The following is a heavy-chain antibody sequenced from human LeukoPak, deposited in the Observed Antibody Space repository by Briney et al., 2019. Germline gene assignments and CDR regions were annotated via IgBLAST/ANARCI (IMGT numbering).Heavy chain of an antibody. D-gene: IGHD5-18*01. CDR2: INHYGST. CDR1: GGSFSGYY. V-gene: IGHV4-34*01. CDR3: ARAYRAHQAFHSYHFFDF. Sequence: SETLSLTCAVYGGSFSGYYWNWIRQPPGKGLEWIGEINHYGSTKYSPSLKSRVTISGDTSKNQFSLRLNSVTAADTAVYYCARAYRAHQAFHSYHFFDFWGRGTLVTVSS. J-gene: IGHJ4*02.